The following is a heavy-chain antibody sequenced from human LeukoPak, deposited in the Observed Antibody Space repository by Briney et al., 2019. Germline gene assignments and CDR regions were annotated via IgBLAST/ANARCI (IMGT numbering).Heavy chain of an antibody. V-gene: IGHV3-20*04. Sequence: GGPLRLSCAASGFTFDDYGMSRVRQAPGKGLEFVSGINWNGGSTGYADSVKGRFTISRDNAKNSLYLQMNSLRAEDTALYYCARVGRHYDFWSGLFDYWGQGTLVTVSS. CDR2: INWNGGST. D-gene: IGHD3-3*01. J-gene: IGHJ4*02. CDR3: ARVGRHYDFWSGLFDY. CDR1: GFTFDDYG.